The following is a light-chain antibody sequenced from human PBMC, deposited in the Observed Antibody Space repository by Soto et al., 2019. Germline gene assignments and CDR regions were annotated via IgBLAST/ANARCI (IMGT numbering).Light chain of an antibody. CDR3: QQYYSTPPT. J-gene: IGKJ1*01. CDR1: QSVLYSSNNKNY. V-gene: IGKV4-1*01. CDR2: WAS. Sequence: DIVMTQSPDSLAVSLGERATINCKSSQSVLYSSNNKNYLAWYQQKPGQPPKLLIYWASTRESGVPDRFSGSGSGTDFTLTIGSLQAEDVAVYYCQQYYSTPPTFGQGTKVDTK.